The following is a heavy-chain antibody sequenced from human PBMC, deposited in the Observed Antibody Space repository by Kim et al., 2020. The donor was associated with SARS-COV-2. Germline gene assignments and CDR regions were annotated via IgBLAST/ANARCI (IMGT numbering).Heavy chain of an antibody. Sequence: SVKVSCKASGGTFSSYAISWVRQAPGQGLEWMGGIIPIFGTANYAQKFQGRVTITADESTSTAYMELSSLRSEDTAVYYCARGIAVATAAHFDYWGQGTLVTVSS. J-gene: IGHJ4*02. CDR2: IIPIFGTA. V-gene: IGHV1-69*13. D-gene: IGHD6-19*01. CDR1: GGTFSSYA. CDR3: ARGIAVATAAHFDY.